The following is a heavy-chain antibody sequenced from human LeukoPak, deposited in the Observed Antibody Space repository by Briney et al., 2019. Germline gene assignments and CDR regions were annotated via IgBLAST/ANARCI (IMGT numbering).Heavy chain of an antibody. V-gene: IGHV3-23*01. CDR2: ISGSGGST. Sequence: PGGSLRLSCAASGFSFSSFGLSWVRQAPGKGLEWVSAISGSGGSTYYADSVKGRFTISRDNSKNTLYLQMNSLRAEDTAVYYCAKDPDDYGDYWGQGTLVTVSS. J-gene: IGHJ4*02. CDR3: AKDPDDYGDY. CDR1: GFSFSSFG.